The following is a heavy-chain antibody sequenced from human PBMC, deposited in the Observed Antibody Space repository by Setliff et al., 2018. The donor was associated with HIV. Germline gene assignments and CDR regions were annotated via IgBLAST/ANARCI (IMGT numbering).Heavy chain of an antibody. J-gene: IGHJ4*02. V-gene: IGHV4-59*08. CDR3: VRHLLDYNFWSGYSTQNCFNY. CDR2: IYYTGRT. Sequence: SETLSLTCPVSGGSIDNYYWSWIRQSPGKGLEWIGHIYYTGRTNYNPSLQSRVNMSVDTSKNQLSLNLTSVTAADTAIYYCVRHLLDYNFWSGYSTQNCFNYWGQGALVTVSS. CDR1: GGSIDNYY. D-gene: IGHD3-3*01.